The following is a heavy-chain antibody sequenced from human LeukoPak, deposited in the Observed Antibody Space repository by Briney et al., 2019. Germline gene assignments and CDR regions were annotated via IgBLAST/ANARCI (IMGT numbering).Heavy chain of an antibody. J-gene: IGHJ6*03. CDR1: GDSISSSNCY. CDR2: IYFSGGT. V-gene: IGHV4-39*07. D-gene: IGHD6-6*01. CDR3: ARDGSSSSYYYMDV. Sequence: SETLSLTCTVSGDSISSSNCYWGWIRQPPGKGLEWIGSIYFSGGTYYNASLKSRVTISVDTSKNQFSLKLSSVTAADTAVYYCARDGSSSSYYYMDVWGKGTTVTVSS.